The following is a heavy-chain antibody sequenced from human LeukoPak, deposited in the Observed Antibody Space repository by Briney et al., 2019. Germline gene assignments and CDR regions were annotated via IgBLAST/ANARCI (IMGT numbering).Heavy chain of an antibody. V-gene: IGHV3-7*01. J-gene: IGHJ4*02. D-gene: IGHD2-15*01. CDR3: ATAVDATCSSGGSCYSKWFDY. Sequence: GGSLRLSCAASGFTFSSYWVSWVRQAPGKGLEWVANIKQDGSEKYYVDSVKGRFTISRDNAKNSPYLQMNSLRAEDTAVYYCATAVDATCSSGGSCYSKWFDYWGQGTLVTVSS. CDR1: GFTFSSYW. CDR2: IKQDGSEK.